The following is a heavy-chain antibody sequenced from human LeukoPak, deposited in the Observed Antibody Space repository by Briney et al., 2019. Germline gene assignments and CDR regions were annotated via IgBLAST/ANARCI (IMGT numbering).Heavy chain of an antibody. CDR3: AKEAYLDV. Sequence: GGSLRLSCAASGFTFSSYGMHWVRQAPGKGLEWVAVISYDGSNKYYADSVKGRFTISRDNSKNTLYLQMNSLRAGDTAVYYCAKEAYLDVWGQGTTVTVSS. J-gene: IGHJ6*02. D-gene: IGHD3-10*01. CDR1: GFTFSSYG. CDR2: ISYDGSNK. V-gene: IGHV3-30*18.